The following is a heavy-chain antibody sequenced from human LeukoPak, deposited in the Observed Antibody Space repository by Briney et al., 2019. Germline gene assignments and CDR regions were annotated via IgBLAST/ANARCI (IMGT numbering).Heavy chain of an antibody. J-gene: IGHJ4*02. CDR2: ISNDGSNK. Sequence: GGSLRHSCAASGFTFSSYGMHWVRQAPGKGLEWVAVISNDGSNKYYADSVKGRFTISRDNSKNTLYLQMNSLRAEDTAVYYCAKDPGGDYVFYFFDYGGQGTLVTVSS. CDR3: AKDPGGDYVFYFFDY. CDR1: GFTFSSYG. D-gene: IGHD4-17*01. V-gene: IGHV3-30*18.